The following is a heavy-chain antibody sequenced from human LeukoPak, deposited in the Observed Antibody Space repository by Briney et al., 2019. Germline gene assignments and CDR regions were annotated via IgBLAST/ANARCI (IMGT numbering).Heavy chain of an antibody. CDR1: GYTFTSYG. CDR3: ARSPMGGQWLVPLGY. V-gene: IGHV1-18*01. Sequence: GASVKVSCKASGYTFTSYGISWVRQAPGQGLEWMGWISAYNGNTNYAQKLQGRVTMTTDTSTSTAYMELRSLRSDDTAVYYCARSPMGGQWLVPLGYWGQGTLVTASS. CDR2: ISAYNGNT. J-gene: IGHJ4*02. D-gene: IGHD6-19*01.